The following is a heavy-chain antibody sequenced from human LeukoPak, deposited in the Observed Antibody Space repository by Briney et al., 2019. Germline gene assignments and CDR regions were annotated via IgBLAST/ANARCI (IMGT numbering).Heavy chain of an antibody. J-gene: IGHJ4*02. CDR1: GFTFSSYG. CDR3: ARRRAAGDY. D-gene: IGHD6-13*01. Sequence: GGSLRLSCAASGFTFSSYGMSWVRQAPGKGLEWVSAISGSGGSTYYADSVKGRFTISRDNAKNSLYLQMNSLRAEDTAVYYCARRRAAGDYWGQGTLVTVSS. CDR2: ISGSGGST. V-gene: IGHV3-23*01.